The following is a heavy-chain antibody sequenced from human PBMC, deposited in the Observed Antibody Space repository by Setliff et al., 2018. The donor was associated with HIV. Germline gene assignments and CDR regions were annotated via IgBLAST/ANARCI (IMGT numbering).Heavy chain of an antibody. J-gene: IGHJ4*02. V-gene: IGHV4-39*07. Sequence: PSETLSLTCSVSGDSISSGPYYWAWIRQPPGKGLEWIGSMSYSGSTIYNSSLKSRVTISVDTSKNHFSLKLSSVSAADTAVYYCARNPHYFDGSGSYSWFYFDFWGQGALVTVSS. CDR1: GDSISSGPYY. D-gene: IGHD3-22*01. CDR2: MSYSGST. CDR3: ARNPHYFDGSGSYSWFYFDF.